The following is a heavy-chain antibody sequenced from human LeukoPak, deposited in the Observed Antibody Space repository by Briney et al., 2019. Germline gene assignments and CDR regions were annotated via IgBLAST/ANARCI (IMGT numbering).Heavy chain of an antibody. Sequence: GGSLRLSCAASGFTSSSYSMNWVRQAPGKGLEWVSSISSSSSYIYYADSVKGRFTISRDNAKNSLYLQMNSLRAEDTAVYYCARADYGDYAVYWGQGTLVTVSS. CDR1: GFTSSSYS. CDR2: ISSSSSYI. J-gene: IGHJ4*02. D-gene: IGHD4-17*01. V-gene: IGHV3-21*01. CDR3: ARADYGDYAVY.